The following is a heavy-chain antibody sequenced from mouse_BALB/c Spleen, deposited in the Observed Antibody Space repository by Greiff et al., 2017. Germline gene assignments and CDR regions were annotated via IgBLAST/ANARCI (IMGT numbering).Heavy chain of an antibody. J-gene: IGHJ4*01. V-gene: IGHV5-12-1*01. Sequence: EVMLVESGGGLVKPGGSLKLSCAASGFAFSSYDMSWVRQTPEKRLEWVAYISSGGGSTYYPDTVKGRFTISRDNAKNTLYLQMSSLKSEDTAMYYCARPLYYYGSSYDYAMDYWGQGTSVTVSS. D-gene: IGHD1-1*01. CDR3: ARPLYYYGSSYDYAMDY. CDR2: ISSGGGST. CDR1: GFAFSSYD.